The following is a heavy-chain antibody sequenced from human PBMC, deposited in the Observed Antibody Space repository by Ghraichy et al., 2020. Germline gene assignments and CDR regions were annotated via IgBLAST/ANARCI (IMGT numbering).Heavy chain of an antibody. CDR3: ARAGVTGTMEDPVNWFDP. J-gene: IGHJ5*02. CDR2: IYYSGST. D-gene: IGHD1-7*01. CDR1: GGSISSYY. Sequence: SETLSLTCTVSGGSISSYYWSWIRQPPGKGLEWIGYIYYSGSTNYNPSLKSRVTISVDTSKNQFSLKLSSVTAADTAVYYCARAGVTGTMEDPVNWFDPCGPVTLVTVSS. V-gene: IGHV4-59*01.